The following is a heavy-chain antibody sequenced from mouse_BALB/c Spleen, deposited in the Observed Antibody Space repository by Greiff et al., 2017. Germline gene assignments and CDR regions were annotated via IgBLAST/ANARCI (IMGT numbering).Heavy chain of an antibody. V-gene: IGHV2-9*02. D-gene: IGHD1-1*01. CDR3: ARASVGGFAY. CDR2: IWAGGST. J-gene: IGHJ3*01. Sequence: VQRVESGPGLVAPSQSLSITCTVSGFSLTSYGVHWVRQPPGKGLEWLGVIWAGGSTNYNSALMSRLSISKDNSKSQVFLKMNSLQTDDTAMYYCARASVGGFAYWGQGTLVTVSA. CDR1: GFSLTSYG.